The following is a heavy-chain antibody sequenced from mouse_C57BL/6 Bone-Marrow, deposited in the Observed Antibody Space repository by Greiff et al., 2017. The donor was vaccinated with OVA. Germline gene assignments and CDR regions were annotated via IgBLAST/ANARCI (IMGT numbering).Heavy chain of an antibody. CDR2: INPNNGGT. J-gene: IGHJ2*01. CDR3: ARSKLDDY. V-gene: IGHV1-26*01. D-gene: IGHD4-1*01. Sequence: VQLQQSGPELVKPGASVKISCKASGYTFTDYYMNWVKQSHGKSLEWIGDINPNNGGTSYNQKFKGKATLTVDKSSSTAYMELRSLTSEDSAVYYCARSKLDDYWGQGTTLTVSS. CDR1: GYTFTDYY.